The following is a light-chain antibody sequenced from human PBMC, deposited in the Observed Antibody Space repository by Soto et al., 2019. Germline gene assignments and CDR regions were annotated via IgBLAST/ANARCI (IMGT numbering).Light chain of an antibody. V-gene: IGLV2-14*02. J-gene: IGLJ1*01. CDR2: EDT. CDR3: TSYTSSSTLPYV. Sequence: QSALTQPASVSGSPGQSITISCTGSSSDVGNYNLVSWYQQHPGKAPKLMIYEDTKWPSGVSNRFSGSKSGNTAYLTISGLQAEDEADYYCTSYTSSSTLPYVFGTGTKVTVL. CDR1: SSDVGNYNL.